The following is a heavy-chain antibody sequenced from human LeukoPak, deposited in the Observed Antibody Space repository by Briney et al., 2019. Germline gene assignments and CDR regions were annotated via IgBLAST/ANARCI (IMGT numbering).Heavy chain of an antibody. D-gene: IGHD7-27*01. CDR3: ARLLWGSQGHYFDY. J-gene: IGHJ4*02. CDR1: GFTFSNYW. V-gene: IGHV3-74*01. CDR2: INSDGSTT. Sequence: SGGSLRLSCAASGFTFSNYWMHWVRQAPGKGLVWVSRINSDGSTTTYADSVKGRFTISRENAKNTVYLQMNSLRAEDTAVYYCARLLWGSQGHYFDYWGQGTLVTVSS.